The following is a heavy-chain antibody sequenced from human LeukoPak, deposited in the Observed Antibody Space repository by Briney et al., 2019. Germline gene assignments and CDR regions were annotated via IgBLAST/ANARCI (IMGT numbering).Heavy chain of an antibody. D-gene: IGHD6-13*01. CDR1: GFTFSSYG. J-gene: IGHJ4*02. V-gene: IGHV3-33*01. CDR2: IWYDGSNK. Sequence: GGSLRLSCAASGFTFSSYGMHWVRQAPGKGLEWVAVIWYDGSNKYYADSVKGRFTISRDNSKNTLYLQMNSLRAEDTAVYYCARDYGQLFFDYWGQGTLVTVSS. CDR3: ARDYGQLFFDY.